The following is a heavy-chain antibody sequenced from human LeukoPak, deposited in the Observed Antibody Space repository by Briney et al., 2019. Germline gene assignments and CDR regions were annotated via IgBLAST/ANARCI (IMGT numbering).Heavy chain of an antibody. Sequence: SETLSLTCTVSGYSISSGYYWGWIRQPPGKGLEWIGSIHHSGSTYYNPSLKSRVTISVDTSKNQFSLKLSSVTAADTAVYYCARDRLAGLHLIGQDDAFDIWGQGTMVTVSS. V-gene: IGHV4-38-2*02. CDR2: IHHSGST. J-gene: IGHJ3*02. CDR1: GYSISSGYY. CDR3: ARDRLAGLHLIGQDDAFDI. D-gene: IGHD4-11*01.